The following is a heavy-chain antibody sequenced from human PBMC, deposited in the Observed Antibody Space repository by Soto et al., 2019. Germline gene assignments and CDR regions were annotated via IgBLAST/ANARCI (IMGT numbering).Heavy chain of an antibody. J-gene: IGHJ6*02. Sequence: QVQLVQSGAEVKKPGASVKVSCKASGYTFTSYYMHWVRQAPGQGLEWMGIINPSGGSTSYAQKFQGRVTMTRDTSTSTVYMELSSLGSEDTAVYYCARVLRGYGMDVWGQGTTVTVSS. CDR3: ARVLRGYGMDV. V-gene: IGHV1-46*01. CDR2: INPSGGST. CDR1: GYTFTSYY.